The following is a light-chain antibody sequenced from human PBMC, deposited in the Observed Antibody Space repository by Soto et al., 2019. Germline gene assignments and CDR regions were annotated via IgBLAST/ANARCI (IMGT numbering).Light chain of an antibody. CDR2: GAS. CDR3: QQYESSWT. Sequence: EIVLTQSPGTLSLSPGERATLSCRASQSISSTFLAWYQHKPGQAPKVVIYGASRRATDIPDRFSGSGSGTDFTLTISRLEPEDFAVYYCQQYESSWTFGQGTKVEMK. J-gene: IGKJ1*01. CDR1: QSISSTF. V-gene: IGKV3-20*01.